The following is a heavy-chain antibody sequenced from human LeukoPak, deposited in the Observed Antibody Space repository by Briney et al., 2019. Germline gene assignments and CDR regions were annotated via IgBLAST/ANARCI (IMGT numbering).Heavy chain of an antibody. CDR1: GYSISSGYY. J-gene: IGHJ4*02. D-gene: IGHD3-9*01. V-gene: IGHV4-38-2*02. CDR3: ARDARELRYFDWLFYFDY. Sequence: SETLSLTCAVSGYSISSGYYWGWIRQPPGKGLEWIGSIYHSGSTNYNPSLKSRVTISVDTSKNQFSLKLSSVTAADTAVHYCARDARELRYFDWLFYFDYWGQGTLVTVSS. CDR2: IYHSGST.